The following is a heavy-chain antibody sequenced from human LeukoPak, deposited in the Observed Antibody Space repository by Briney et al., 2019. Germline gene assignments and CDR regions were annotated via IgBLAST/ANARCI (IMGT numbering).Heavy chain of an antibody. CDR2: ISAYNGNT. CDR1: GYTFTIYG. V-gene: IGHV1-18*01. D-gene: IGHD3-16*02. CDR3: ARVILVGWFDP. Sequence: GASVTVSCTASGYTFTIYGISWVRQAPGQGLEWMGWISAYNGNTNYAQKLQGRVTMTTDTSTSTAYMELRSLRSDDTAVYYCARVILVGWFDPWGQGTLVTVSS. J-gene: IGHJ5*02.